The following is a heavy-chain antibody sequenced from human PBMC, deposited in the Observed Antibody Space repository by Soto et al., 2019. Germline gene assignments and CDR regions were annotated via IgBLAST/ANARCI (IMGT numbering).Heavy chain of an antibody. CDR1: GGSINSDGYS. Sequence: SETLSLTCAVSGGSINSDGYSWSWVRQPPGKGLEWIGYIYHSGSTYYNPSLKSRVTISVDRSKNQFSLKLSSMTAADTAVYYCARFVDTTVAVDYWGQGTLVTVS. V-gene: IGHV4-30-2*01. D-gene: IGHD5-18*01. CDR2: IYHSGST. J-gene: IGHJ4*02. CDR3: ARFVDTTVAVDY.